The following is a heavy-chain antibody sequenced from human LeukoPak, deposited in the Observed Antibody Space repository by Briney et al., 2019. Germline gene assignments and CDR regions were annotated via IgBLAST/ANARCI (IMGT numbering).Heavy chain of an antibody. CDR1: GGSISSYY. V-gene: IGHV4-59*08. D-gene: IGHD2-15*01. CDR2: IYYSGST. CDR3: ARMYSGYDYCSGGSCYVDY. J-gene: IGHJ4*02. Sequence: PSETLSLTCTVAGGSISSYYRSWIRQPPGKGLEWVGYIYYSGSTNYNPSLKSRVTISVDTSKNQFSLKLSSVTAADTAVYHCARMYSGYDYCSGGSCYVDYWGQGTLVTVSS.